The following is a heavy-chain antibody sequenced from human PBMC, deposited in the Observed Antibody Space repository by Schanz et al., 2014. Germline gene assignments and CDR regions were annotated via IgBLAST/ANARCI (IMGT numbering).Heavy chain of an antibody. CDR1: GFTFSNHA. V-gene: IGHV3-23*01. D-gene: IGHD3-3*01. CDR2: INPNEGIH. J-gene: IGHJ6*02. Sequence: EVHLLESGGGLVQPGGSLRLSCAASGFTFSNHALSWIRQSPGKGLEWIGEINPNEGIHHNPSLKSRVAISVDMSKNQFALKMSSLTAADTATYYCAREMGRRFFDYNYGMDVWGQGTSVTVS. CDR3: AREMGRRFFDYNYGMDV.